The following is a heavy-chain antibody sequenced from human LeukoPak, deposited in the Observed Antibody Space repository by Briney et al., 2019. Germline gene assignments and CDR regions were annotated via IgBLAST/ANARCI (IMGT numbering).Heavy chain of an antibody. CDR1: GFTFSSYA. CDR2: IGGSGGSI. V-gene: IGHV3-23*01. J-gene: IGHJ4*02. Sequence: GGSLRLSWAASGFTFSSYAMSWVRQAPGKGLEWVSSIGGSGGSIYYADSVKGRFTISRDNSKNTLYLQMNSLRAEDTAVYYCAKVETAAAATLRGFDYWGQGTLVTVSS. D-gene: IGHD6-13*01. CDR3: AKVETAAAATLRGFDY.